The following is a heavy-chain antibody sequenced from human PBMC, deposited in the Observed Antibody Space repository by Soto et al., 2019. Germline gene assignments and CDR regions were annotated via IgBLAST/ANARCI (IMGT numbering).Heavy chain of an antibody. CDR3: AKSQTRIEVAANLDY. J-gene: IGHJ4*02. CDR1: GFAFDYYS. V-gene: IGHV3-43*01. Sequence: EVQLVESGGFVVQPGGSLRLSCAASGFAFDYYSLHWVRQAPGKGLEWVSLISWDGHSTYYADSVKGRFIISRDNSKNSLYLQMNSLRSEDAAIHYCAKSQTRIEVAANLDYWGQGTLVTVSS. D-gene: IGHD6-19*01. CDR2: ISWDGHST.